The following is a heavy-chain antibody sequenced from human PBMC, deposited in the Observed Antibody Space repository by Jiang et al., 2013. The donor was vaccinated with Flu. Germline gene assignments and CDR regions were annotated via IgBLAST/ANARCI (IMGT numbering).Heavy chain of an antibody. J-gene: IGHJ4*02. Sequence: LLKPSETLSLTCAVYGGSFSGYYWSWIRQPPGKGLEWIGEINHSGSTNYNPSLKSRVTISVDTSKNQFSLKLSSVTAADTAVYYCARDYFDYWGQGTLVTVSS. V-gene: IGHV4-34*01. CDR1: GGSFSGYY. CDR3: ARDYFDY. CDR2: INHSGST.